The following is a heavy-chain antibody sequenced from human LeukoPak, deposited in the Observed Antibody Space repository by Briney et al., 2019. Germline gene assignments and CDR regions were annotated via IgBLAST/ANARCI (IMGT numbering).Heavy chain of an antibody. D-gene: IGHD3-22*01. V-gene: IGHV3-21*01. CDR3: ARGTYYYDSSGYQYFDY. CDR1: GFTFSSYS. J-gene: IGHJ4*02. Sequence: GGSLRLSCAASGFTFSSYSMNWVRQAPGKGLEWVSSISSSSSYIYYADSVKGRFTISRGNAKNSLYLQMNSLRAEDTAVYYCARGTYYYDSSGYQYFDYWGQGTLVTVSS. CDR2: ISSSSSYI.